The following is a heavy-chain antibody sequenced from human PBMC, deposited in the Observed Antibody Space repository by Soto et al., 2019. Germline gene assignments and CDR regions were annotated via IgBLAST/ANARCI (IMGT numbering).Heavy chain of an antibody. CDR1: GFTFSNYA. CDR3: AKGPTSVTTRWFDP. D-gene: IGHD4-17*01. V-gene: IGHV3-23*01. CDR2: ISASSSTT. Sequence: SLRLSCAASGFTFSNYAMSWVRQAPGKGLEWISVISASSSTTFYADSVKGRFTISRDNSKNTLYLQMNSLRGDDTAVYFCAKGPTSVTTRWFDPWGQGTLVTVSS. J-gene: IGHJ5*02.